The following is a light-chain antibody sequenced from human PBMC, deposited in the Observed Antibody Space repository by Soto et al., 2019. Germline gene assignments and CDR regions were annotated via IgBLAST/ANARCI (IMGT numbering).Light chain of an antibody. J-gene: IGKJ4*01. CDR1: QGIGSY. CDR3: QQSYSTHLT. V-gene: IGKV1-39*01. Sequence: DIQMTQSPSSLSASVGDRVSITCRARQGIGSYLNWYQQKPGKAPKLLIYAASSLQSGVPSRFSGSGSGTDFTLTISSLQPEDSATYYCQQSYSTHLTFGGGTKVEIK. CDR2: AAS.